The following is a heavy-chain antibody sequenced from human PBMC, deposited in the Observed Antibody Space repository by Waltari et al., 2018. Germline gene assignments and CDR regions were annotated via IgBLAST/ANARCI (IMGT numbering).Heavy chain of an antibody. Sequence: EVQLLESGGGLVQPGGSLRLSCAASGIIFNNFAINWVRLSPGTGLQWVSAISVSVGTYYADSVKGRFTVSRDTSKNTVYLQMSDLRGEDTAIYYCATPFYNWYDPLHSWGQGTLVAVSS. CDR3: ATPFYNWYDPLHS. CDR2: ISVSVGT. CDR1: GIIFNNFA. V-gene: IGHV3-23*01. D-gene: IGHD1-20*01. J-gene: IGHJ4*02.